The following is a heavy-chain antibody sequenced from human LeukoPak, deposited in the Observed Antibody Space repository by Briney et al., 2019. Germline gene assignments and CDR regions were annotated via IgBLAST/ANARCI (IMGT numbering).Heavy chain of an antibody. CDR1: GGSISYYY. V-gene: IGHV4-59*01. CDR3: AREDPQTTVPEGMDV. Sequence: SETLSLTCTVSGGSISYYYWSWIRQPPGKGLEWIGYIYYSGTTNYNPSLKSRVTISVDTSKNQFSLQLRSVTAADTAVYYCAREDPQTTVPEGMDVWGQGTTVTVSS. J-gene: IGHJ6*02. D-gene: IGHD4-17*01. CDR2: IYYSGTT.